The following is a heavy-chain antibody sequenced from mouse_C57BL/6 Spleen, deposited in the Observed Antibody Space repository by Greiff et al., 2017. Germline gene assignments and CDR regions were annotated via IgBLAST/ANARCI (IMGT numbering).Heavy chain of an antibody. V-gene: IGHV1-42*01. CDR2: INPSTGGT. J-gene: IGHJ2*01. Sequence: EVQLQQSGPELVKPGASVKISCKASGYSFTGYYMNWVKQSPEKSLEWIGEINPSTGGTTYNQKFKAKATLTVDKSSSTAYMQLKSLTSEDSAVYYCARGAYLDYWGQGTTLTVSS. D-gene: IGHD3-1*01. CDR3: ARGAYLDY. CDR1: GYSFTGYY.